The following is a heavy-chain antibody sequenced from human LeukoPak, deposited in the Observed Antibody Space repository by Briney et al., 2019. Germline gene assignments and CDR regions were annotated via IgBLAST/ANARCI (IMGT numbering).Heavy chain of an antibody. CDR3: ARFRVDLTGYYEIEY. V-gene: IGHV4-30-2*02. D-gene: IGHD3-9*01. J-gene: IGHJ4*02. CDR1: GGSISSGGYS. CDR2: INHSGST. Sequence: PSQTLSLTCAVSGGSISSGGYSWSWIRQPPGKGLEWIGEINHSGSTNYNPSLKSRVTISVDTSKNQFSLKLHSVTAADTAVYYCARFRVDLTGYYEIEYWGQGTLVTVSS.